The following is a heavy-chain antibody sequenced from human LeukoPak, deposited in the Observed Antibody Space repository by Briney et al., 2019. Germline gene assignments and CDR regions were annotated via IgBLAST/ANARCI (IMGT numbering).Heavy chain of an antibody. CDR2: ISGSGVNT. V-gene: IGHV3-23*01. CDR3: VYCSSSSCYKTGNYFDS. J-gene: IGHJ4*02. Sequence: GGSLRLSCAASGFTFSSYAMSWVCQAPGKGLEWVSAISGSGVNTYYADSVKGRFTISGDNSKNTVYLRMNSLRAEDTALYYCVYCSSSSCYKTGNYFDSWGQGTPVTVSS. CDR1: GFTFSSYA. D-gene: IGHD2-2*02.